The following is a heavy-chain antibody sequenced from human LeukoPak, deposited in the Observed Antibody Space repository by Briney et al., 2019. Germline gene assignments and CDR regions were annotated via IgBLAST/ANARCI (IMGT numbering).Heavy chain of an antibody. J-gene: IGHJ4*02. CDR1: GGSIGDYY. D-gene: IGHD6-13*01. CDR2: VYYSRST. V-gene: IGHV4-59*01. Sequence: PSETLSLTCTVSGGSIGDYYWSWIRQPPGKGLEWIGYVYYSRSTNYSPSLKGRVTISADTSKNQFFLKLTSVTSADTAVYYCARDLWGAGGTNYWGQGTLVIVSS. CDR3: ARDLWGAGGTNY.